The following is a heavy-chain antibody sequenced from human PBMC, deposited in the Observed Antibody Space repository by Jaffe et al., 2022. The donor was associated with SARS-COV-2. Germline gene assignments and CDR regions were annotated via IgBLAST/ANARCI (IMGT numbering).Heavy chain of an antibody. CDR2: INHSGST. CDR3: AIAAAGAPPWHDAFDI. V-gene: IGHV4-34*01. CDR1: GGSFSGYY. D-gene: IGHD6-13*01. J-gene: IGHJ3*02. Sequence: QVQLQQWGAGLLKPSETLSLTCAVYGGSFSGYYWSWIRQPPGKGLEWIGEINHSGSTNYNPSLKSRVTISVDTSKNQFSLKLSSVTAADTAVYYCAIAAAGAPPWHDAFDIWGQGTMVTVSS.